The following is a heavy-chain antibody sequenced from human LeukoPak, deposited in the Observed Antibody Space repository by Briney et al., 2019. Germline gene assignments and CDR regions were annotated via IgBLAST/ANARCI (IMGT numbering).Heavy chain of an antibody. CDR3: ARRSDDYDSSAYYH. J-gene: IGHJ4*02. V-gene: IGHV1-2*02. CDR2: INPNSGGT. Sequence: ASVKVSCKASGYTFTSYGISWVRQAPGQGLEWMGWINPNSGGTNYAQKFQGRVTMTRDTSISTAYMELSSLRSEDTAVYYCARRSDDYDSSAYYHWGQGTLVTVSS. CDR1: GYTFTSYG. D-gene: IGHD3-22*01.